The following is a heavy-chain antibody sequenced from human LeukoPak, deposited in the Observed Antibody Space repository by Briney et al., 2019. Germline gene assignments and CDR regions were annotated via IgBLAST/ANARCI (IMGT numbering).Heavy chain of an antibody. CDR3: AREWSAFDT. CDR1: GGFTSPYK. J-gene: IGHJ3*02. D-gene: IGHD2-8*01. CDR2: VYNSGST. V-gene: IGHV4-4*08. Sequence: SETLSLTCTVSGGFTSPYKWNWIRQPPGKGLEWIGYVYNSGSTNYNPSLKSRVTISVDSSKNQFSLKLTSVSAADTAVYYCAREWSAFDTWGQGTMVTVSS.